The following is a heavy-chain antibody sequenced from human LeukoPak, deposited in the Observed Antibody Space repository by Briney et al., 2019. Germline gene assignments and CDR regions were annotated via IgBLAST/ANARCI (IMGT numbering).Heavy chain of an antibody. CDR1: GGSISSSSYY. V-gene: IGHV4-39*07. CDR2: IYYSGST. D-gene: IGHD3-22*01. Sequence: SETLSLTCTVSGGSISSSSYYWGWIRQPTGKGLEWIGSIYYSGSTYYNPSLKSRVTISVDTSKNQFSLKLSSVTAADTAVYYCARDKVYYYDSGGTKGGVDYWGQGTLVTVSS. CDR3: ARDKVYYYDSGGTKGGVDY. J-gene: IGHJ4*02.